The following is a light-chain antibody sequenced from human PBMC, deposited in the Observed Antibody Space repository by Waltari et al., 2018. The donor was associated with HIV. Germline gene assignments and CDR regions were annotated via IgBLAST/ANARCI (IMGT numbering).Light chain of an antibody. CDR1: STRTYS. J-gene: IGLJ3*02. CDR3: NSRDSSGNHLV. CDR2: GKN. Sequence: SSELTQDPAVSVALGQPVRITCQGGSTRTYSGTWYQQKPGQAPVLVHYGKNNRPSGIPDRFSGSTSGSTTSLTIAGAQAEDEADYYCNSRDSSGNHLVFGGGTKLTVL. V-gene: IGLV3-19*01.